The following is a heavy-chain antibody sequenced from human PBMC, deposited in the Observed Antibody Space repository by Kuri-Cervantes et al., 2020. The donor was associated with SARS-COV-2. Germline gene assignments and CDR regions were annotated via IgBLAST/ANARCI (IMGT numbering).Heavy chain of an antibody. D-gene: IGHD3-3*01. V-gene: IGHV3-30*04. CDR1: GFTFSSYA. CDR2: ISYDGSNK. CDR3: ARDLDDFWSGNEFMDV. J-gene: IGHJ6*03. Sequence: GESLKISCAASGFTFSSYAMHWVRQAPGKGLEWVAVISYDGSNKYYADSVKGRFTISRDNSKNTLYLQMNSLRAEDTAVYYCARDLDDFWSGNEFMDVWGKGNTVHVAS.